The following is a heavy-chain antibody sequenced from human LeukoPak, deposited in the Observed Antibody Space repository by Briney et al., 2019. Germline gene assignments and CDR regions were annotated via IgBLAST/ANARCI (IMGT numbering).Heavy chain of an antibody. V-gene: IGHV4-61*02. J-gene: IGHJ4*02. CDR2: IYTTGNT. D-gene: IGHD2-2*01. CDR3: ARAFHCSTTSCYARGLDY. CDR1: GGSISNGSYY. Sequence: PSETLSLTCSVSGGSISNGSYYWSWIRQPAGKGLEWIGRIYTTGNTNYNPSLKSRVTISVDTSNNQFSLNLSSVTAADTAVYYCARAFHCSTTSCYARGLDYWGQGTLVTVSP.